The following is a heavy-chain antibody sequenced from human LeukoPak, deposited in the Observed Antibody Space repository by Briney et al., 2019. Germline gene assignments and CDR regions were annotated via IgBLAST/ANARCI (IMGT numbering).Heavy chain of an antibody. CDR2: INPNSGGT. CDR1: GYTFTGYY. Sequence: ASVKVSCKASGYTFTGYYMHWVRQAPGQGLGWMGWINPNSGGTNYAQKFQGRVTMTRDTSISTAYMELSRLRSDDTAVYSCASIAAAISTNYYMDVWGKGTTVTVSS. J-gene: IGHJ6*03. D-gene: IGHD6-13*01. V-gene: IGHV1-2*02. CDR3: ASIAAAISTNYYMDV.